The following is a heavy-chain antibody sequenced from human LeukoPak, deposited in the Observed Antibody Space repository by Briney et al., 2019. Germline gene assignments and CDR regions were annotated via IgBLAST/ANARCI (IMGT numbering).Heavy chain of an antibody. CDR2: ISYDGGNK. CDR3: AKDQGGSSTLYVDV. CDR1: GFIFRRHG. V-gene: IGHV3-30*18. Sequence: GTSLRLSCAASGFIFRRHGMHWVRQAPGKGLEGVAFISYDGGNKYYGEAVKGRYTISRDNSKNTVVLQMNSLRPEDTAVYHCAKDQGGSSTLYVDVWGQGTTVIVSS. J-gene: IGHJ6*02. D-gene: IGHD2-2*01.